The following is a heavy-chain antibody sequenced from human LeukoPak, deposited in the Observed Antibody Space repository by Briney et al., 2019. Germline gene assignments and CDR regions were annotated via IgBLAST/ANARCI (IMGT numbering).Heavy chain of an antibody. CDR1: GYTFINYG. D-gene: IGHD6-6*01. CDR3: ARVYSSSSGWFDP. Sequence: ASVKVSCKASGYTFINYGITWVRQAPGQGLEWMGWISAYNSAYNGNTHYAQKLQGGVTMTTDTSTNTGYMELRSLRSDDTAVYYCARVYSSSSGWFDPWGQGTLVTVSS. V-gene: IGHV1-18*01. J-gene: IGHJ5*02. CDR2: ISAYNSAYNGNT.